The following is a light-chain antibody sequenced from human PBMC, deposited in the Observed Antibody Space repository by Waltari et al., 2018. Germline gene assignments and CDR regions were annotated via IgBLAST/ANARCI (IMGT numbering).Light chain of an antibody. V-gene: IGKV3-20*01. Sequence: EIVLTQSPGTLSLSPGERVTLPCGASQSVGRSLAWYQPRPGQAPRLLIHGASSRATGIPDRFSGSGSGTDFSLTISRLAPDDLSVYYCQHYVRLPVTFGQGTKVEI. CDR3: QHYVRLPVT. J-gene: IGKJ1*01. CDR2: GAS. CDR1: QSVGRS.